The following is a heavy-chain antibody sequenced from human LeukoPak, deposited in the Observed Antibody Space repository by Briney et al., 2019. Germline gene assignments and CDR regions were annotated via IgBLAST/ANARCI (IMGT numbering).Heavy chain of an antibody. CDR2: INPSGGST. Sequence: ASVTVSCMASGYTFTSYYMHWVRQAPGQGLEWMGIINPSGGSTSYGQKFQGRVTMTRDTSTSTVYMELSSLRSEDTAVYYCARDDYGGNDFDNWGQGTLVTVSS. D-gene: IGHD4-23*01. V-gene: IGHV1-46*01. CDR3: ARDDYGGNDFDN. CDR1: GYTFTSYY. J-gene: IGHJ4*02.